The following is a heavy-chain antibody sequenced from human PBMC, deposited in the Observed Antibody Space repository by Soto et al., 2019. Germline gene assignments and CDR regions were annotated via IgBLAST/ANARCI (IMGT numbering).Heavy chain of an antibody. V-gene: IGHV4-59*01. CDR2: IYYSGST. CDR1: GYTFTSYG. J-gene: IGHJ5*02. Sequence: SCKASGYTFTSYGISWIRQPPGKGLEWIGYIYYSGSTNYNPSLKSRVTISVDTSKNQFSLKLSSVTAADTAVYYCARSGYYRRWFDPWGQGTLVTVSS. D-gene: IGHD3-3*01. CDR3: ARSGYYRRWFDP.